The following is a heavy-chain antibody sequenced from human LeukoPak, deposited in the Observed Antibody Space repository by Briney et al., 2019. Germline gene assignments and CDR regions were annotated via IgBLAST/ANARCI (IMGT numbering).Heavy chain of an antibody. CDR3: ARHTICGNFDY. Sequence: SQTLSPTSAISGDSVSSDNAASNCIRQSPSRGLEWLGRTYYRSKWYYDYAVSVKSRITINPDTSKNQFSLQLNSVTPEDTAVYYCARHTICGNFDYWGQGTLVTVSS. D-gene: IGHD1-26*01. J-gene: IGHJ4*02. CDR2: TYYRSKWYY. CDR1: GDSVSSDNAA. V-gene: IGHV6-1*01.